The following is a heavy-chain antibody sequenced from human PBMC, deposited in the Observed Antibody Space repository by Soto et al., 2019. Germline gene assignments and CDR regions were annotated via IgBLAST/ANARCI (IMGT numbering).Heavy chain of an antibody. CDR2: IYYSGST. D-gene: IGHD5-18*01. V-gene: IGHV4-31*03. J-gene: IGHJ4*02. CDR3: ARAGSGVQLWY. Sequence: QVQLQESGPGLVKPSQTLSLTCTVSGGSISSGGYYWSWIRQHPGKGLEWIGYIYYSGSTYYNPSREXRXTXSXXRSKNQFSLKLRSVTAADTAVYYCARAGSGVQLWYWGQGTLVTVSS. CDR1: GGSISSGGYY.